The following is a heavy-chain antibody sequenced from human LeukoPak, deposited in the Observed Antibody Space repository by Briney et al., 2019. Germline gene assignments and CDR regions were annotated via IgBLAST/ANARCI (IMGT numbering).Heavy chain of an antibody. Sequence: SVKVSCKASGYTFTDYGISWVRQAPGQGLEWMGGIIPIFGTANYAQKFQGRVTITADESTSTAYMELSSLRSEDTAVYYCARDSDGISPGYFDYWGQGTLVTVSS. CDR2: IIPIFGTA. CDR1: GYTFTDYG. D-gene: IGHD3-3*02. CDR3: ARDSDGISPGYFDY. J-gene: IGHJ4*02. V-gene: IGHV1-69*13.